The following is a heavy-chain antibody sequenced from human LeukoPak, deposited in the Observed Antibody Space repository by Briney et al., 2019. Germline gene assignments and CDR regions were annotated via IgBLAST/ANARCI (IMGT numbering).Heavy chain of an antibody. J-gene: IGHJ4*02. D-gene: IGHD2-2*01. CDR1: RYTFTSDY. CDR2: INPSGGST. V-gene: IGHV1-46*01. CDR3: ASNYCSSTSCPGSPWTA. Sequence: ASVKVSCKASRYTFTSDYMHWVRQAPGQGLEWMGIINPSGGSTSYAQKFQGRVTMTRDTSTSTVYMELSSLRSEDTAVYYCASNYCSSTSCPGSPWTAWGQGTLVTVSS.